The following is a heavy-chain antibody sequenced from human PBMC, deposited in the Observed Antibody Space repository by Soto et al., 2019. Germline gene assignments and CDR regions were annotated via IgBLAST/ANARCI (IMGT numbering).Heavy chain of an antibody. CDR3: ARVEDFWSGLQYYFDY. CDR2: INHSGST. CDR1: GGSFSGYY. D-gene: IGHD3-3*01. V-gene: IGHV4-34*01. J-gene: IGHJ4*02. Sequence: SETLSLTCAVYGGSFSGYYWSWIRQPPGKGLEWIGEINHSGSTNYNPSLKSRVTISVDTSKNQFSLKLSSVTAADTAVYYCARVEDFWSGLQYYFDYWGQGTLVTVSS.